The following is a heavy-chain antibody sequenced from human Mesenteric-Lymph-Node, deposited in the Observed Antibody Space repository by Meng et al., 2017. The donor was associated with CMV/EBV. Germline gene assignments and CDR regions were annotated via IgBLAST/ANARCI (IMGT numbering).Heavy chain of an antibody. Sequence: GESLKISCAASGRNFDRYWMHWVRQVPGKGLVWVSRIISDGSSTIYADSVKGRFTISRDNAKNTLYLQMNSLRAEDTAVYYCATGPMSAFEIWGPGTMVTVSS. CDR2: IISDGSST. V-gene: IGHV3-74*01. D-gene: IGHD3-10*01. J-gene: IGHJ3*02. CDR1: GRNFDRYW. CDR3: ATGPMSAFEI.